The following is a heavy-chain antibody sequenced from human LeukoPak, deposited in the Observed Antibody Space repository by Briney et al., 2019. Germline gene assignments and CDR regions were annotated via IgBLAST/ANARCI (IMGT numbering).Heavy chain of an antibody. CDR2: IYYGGST. V-gene: IGHV4-39*07. CDR1: GGSISSSSYY. CDR3: ARSKDILTGYCFDY. Sequence: SETLSLTCTVSGGSISSSSYYWGWIRQPPGKGLGWIGTIYYGGSTYYNPSLKSRVTISVDTSKKQFSLKLSSVTAADTAVYYCARSKDILTGYCFDYWGQGTLVTVSS. D-gene: IGHD3-9*01. J-gene: IGHJ4*02.